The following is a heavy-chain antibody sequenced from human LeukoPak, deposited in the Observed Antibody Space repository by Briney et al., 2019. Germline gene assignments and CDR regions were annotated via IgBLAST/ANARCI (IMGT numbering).Heavy chain of an antibody. CDR3: ARDYSSGTTWDH. Sequence: GGSLRLSCAASGFTFSSYWMSWVRQTPGKGLEWVANIKQDGSEKYYVDSVKGRFTISRDNAKNSLYLQMNSLRAEDTALYYCARDYSSGTTWDHWGQGTLVTASS. CDR2: IKQDGSEK. D-gene: IGHD3-10*01. CDR1: GFTFSSYW. V-gene: IGHV3-7*01. J-gene: IGHJ4*02.